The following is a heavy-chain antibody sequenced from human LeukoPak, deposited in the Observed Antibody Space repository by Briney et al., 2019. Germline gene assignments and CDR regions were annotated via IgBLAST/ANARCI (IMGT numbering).Heavy chain of an antibody. CDR3: ASPIAAARGAFDI. CDR2: ISYDGSNK. Sequence: PGGSLRLSCAASGFTFSSYAMHWVRQAPGKGLEWVAVISYDGSNKYYADSVKGRFTISRDNSKNTLYLQMNSLRAEDTAVYYCASPIAAARGAFDIWGQGTMVTVSS. CDR1: GFTFSSYA. J-gene: IGHJ3*02. V-gene: IGHV3-30-3*01. D-gene: IGHD6-13*01.